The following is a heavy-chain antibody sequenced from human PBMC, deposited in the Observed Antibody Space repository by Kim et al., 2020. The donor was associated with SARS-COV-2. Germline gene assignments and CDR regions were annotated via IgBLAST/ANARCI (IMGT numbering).Heavy chain of an antibody. D-gene: IGHD3-10*01. Sequence: SETLSLTCTVSGGSISSSSYYWGWIRQPPGKGLEWIGSIYYSGSTYYNPSLQSRVTISVDTSKNQFSLKLSSVTAADTAVYYCARDYGRYGSPGLDYWGQGTLVTVSS. V-gene: IGHV4-39*07. CDR1: GGSISSSSYY. CDR2: IYYSGST. CDR3: ARDYGRYGSPGLDY. J-gene: IGHJ4*02.